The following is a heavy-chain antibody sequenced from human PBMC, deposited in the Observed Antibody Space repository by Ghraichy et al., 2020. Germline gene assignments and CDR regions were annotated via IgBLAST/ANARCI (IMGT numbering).Heavy chain of an antibody. J-gene: IGHJ3*02. Sequence: SETLSLTCTVSGGSISSSSYYWGWIRQPPGKGLEWIGSIYYSGSTYYNPSLKSRVTISVDTSKNQFSLKLSSVTAADTAVYYCARPQEAYYGSGSYFDAFDIWGQGTMVTVSS. V-gene: IGHV4-39*01. D-gene: IGHD3-10*01. CDR1: GGSISSSSYY. CDR2: IYYSGST. CDR3: ARPQEAYYGSGSYFDAFDI.